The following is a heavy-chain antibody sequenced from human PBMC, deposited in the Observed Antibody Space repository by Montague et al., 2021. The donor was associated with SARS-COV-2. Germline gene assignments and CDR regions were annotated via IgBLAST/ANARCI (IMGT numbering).Heavy chain of an antibody. CDR1: SGPLSAYY. V-gene: IGHV4-34*01. Sequence: SETLSLTCAVASGPLSAYYWRWLRQPQCKGLERIGEIHHHGHISNNPSPMSRVTLLPVTSSNPFSLKLTSVTAADTAVYYCARGLDHNKGGDYWGQGILVSVSS. CDR3: ARGLDHNKGGDY. D-gene: IGHD1-1*01. J-gene: IGHJ4*02. CDR2: IHHHGHI.